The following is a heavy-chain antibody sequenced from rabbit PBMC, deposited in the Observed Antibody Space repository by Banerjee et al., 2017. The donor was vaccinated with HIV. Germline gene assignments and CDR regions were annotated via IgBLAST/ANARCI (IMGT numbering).Heavy chain of an antibody. V-gene: IGHV1S45*01. Sequence: QQQLEESGGGLVKPGGTLTLTCKASGFDFSSNVMCWVRQAPEKGLEWIACIYAGSSGSTAYASWAKGRFTVSKTSSTTVTLQMTSLTAADTATYFCARGSGSIYDLWGPGTLVTVS. J-gene: IGHJ4*01. D-gene: IGHD8-1*01. CDR3: ARGSGSIYDL. CDR2: IYAGSSGST. CDR1: GFDFSSNV.